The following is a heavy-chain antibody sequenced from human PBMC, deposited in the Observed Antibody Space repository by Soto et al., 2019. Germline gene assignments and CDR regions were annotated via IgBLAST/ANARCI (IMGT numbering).Heavy chain of an antibody. CDR2: ISGSGGST. D-gene: IGHD2-2*01. V-gene: IGHV3-23*01. CDR3: AKDTTVVVPAALNWFDP. CDR1: GFTFSSYA. Sequence: SLRLSCAASGFTFSSYAMSWVRQAPGKGLEWVSAISGSGGSTYYADSVKGRFTISRDNSKNTLYLQMNSLRAEDTAVYYCAKDTTVVVPAALNWFDPWGQGTLVTVSS. J-gene: IGHJ5*02.